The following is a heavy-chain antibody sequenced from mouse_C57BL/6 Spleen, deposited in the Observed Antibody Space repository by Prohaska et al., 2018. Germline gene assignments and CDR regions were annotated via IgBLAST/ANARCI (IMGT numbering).Heavy chain of an antibody. CDR1: GFTFSGFW. V-gene: IGHV11-2*01. D-gene: IGHD1-1*01. J-gene: IGHJ1*03. CDR3: MRYGSYWYFDV. CDR2: INSDCSAI. Sequence: EVQLLETGGGLVQPGGSRGLSCEGSGFTFSGFWMSWVRQTPGKTLEWIGDINSDCSAINYAPSIKDRFTIFRDNDKSTLYLQMSNVRSDDTATYFCMRYGSYWYFDVWGTGTTVTVSS.